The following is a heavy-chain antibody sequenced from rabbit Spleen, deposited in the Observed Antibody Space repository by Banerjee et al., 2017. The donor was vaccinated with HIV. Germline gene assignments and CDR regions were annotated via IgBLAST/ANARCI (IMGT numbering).Heavy chain of an antibody. CDR2: IDPLFGST. J-gene: IGHJ4*01. D-gene: IGHD4-1*01. CDR1: EVSFSYSSY. CDR3: VREVAGKFNL. V-gene: IGHV1S40*01. Sequence: QSLEESGGDLVKPGASLTLTCTASEVSFSYSSYICWVRQAPGKGLEWIGYIDPLFGSTTYASWVNGRFTISSHNAQNTLYLQLNSLTAADTATYFCVREVAGKFNLWGPGTLVTVS.